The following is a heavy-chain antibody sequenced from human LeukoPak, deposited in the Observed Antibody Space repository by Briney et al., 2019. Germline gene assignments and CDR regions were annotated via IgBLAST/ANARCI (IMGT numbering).Heavy chain of an antibody. V-gene: IGHV5-51*01. CDR1: GYAFTSSW. CDR2: IYPGDSDT. J-gene: IGHJ3*02. CDR3: ARPQGAQDAFDI. Sequence: GESLKISCXDSGYAFTSSWIGWVRQMPGKGLEWMGIIYPGDSDTRYSPSFQGQVTISADKSISTAYLQWSSLKASDTAMYYCARPQGAQDAFDIWGQGTMVTVSS.